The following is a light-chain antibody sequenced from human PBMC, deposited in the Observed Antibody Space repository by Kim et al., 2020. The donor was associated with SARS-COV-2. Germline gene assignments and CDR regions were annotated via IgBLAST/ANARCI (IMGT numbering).Light chain of an antibody. CDR2: GAS. CDR3: QQYGSSPPYT. J-gene: IGKJ2*01. V-gene: IGKV3-20*01. CDR1: QSLGAGY. Sequence: PGERATRSCRASQSLGAGYLAWYQQKAGQAPRLLIYGASTRATGIPDRFSGSGSGTDFTLTISRLEPEDFAVYYCQQYGSSPPYTFGQGTKLEI.